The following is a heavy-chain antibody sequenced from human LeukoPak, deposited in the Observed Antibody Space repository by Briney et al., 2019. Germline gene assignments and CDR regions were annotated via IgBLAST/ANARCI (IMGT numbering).Heavy chain of an antibody. CDR1: GYTFTSYD. CDR2: MNPNSGNT. Sequence: ASVKVSCTASGYTFTSYDINWVRQAPGQGLEWMGWMNPNSGNTGYAQKFQGRVTMTRNTSISTAYMELSSLRSEDTAVYYCARFGRFGGLFLGYYGMDVWGQGTTVTVSS. CDR3: ARFGRFGGLFLGYYGMDV. V-gene: IGHV1-8*01. D-gene: IGHD3-10*01. J-gene: IGHJ6*02.